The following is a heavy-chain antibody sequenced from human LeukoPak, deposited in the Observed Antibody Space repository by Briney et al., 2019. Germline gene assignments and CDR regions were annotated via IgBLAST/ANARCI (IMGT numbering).Heavy chain of an antibody. V-gene: IGHV3-33*08. CDR1: GFTFSSYG. CDR2: IWYDGNNK. J-gene: IGHJ2*01. D-gene: IGHD7-27*01. Sequence: PGRSLRLSCAASGFTFSSYGMHWVRQAPGKGLEWVALIWYDGNNKYYADSVKGRFTVSRDNSQNTLYLQMDSLRAEDTAVYYCARDLAAGEHFYFDFWGRGALVIVSS. CDR3: ARDLAAGEHFYFDF.